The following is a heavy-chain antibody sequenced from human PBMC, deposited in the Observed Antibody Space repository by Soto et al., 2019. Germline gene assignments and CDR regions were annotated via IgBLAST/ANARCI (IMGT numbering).Heavy chain of an antibody. V-gene: IGHV1-18*01. CDR3: AREYYYASSGYPSNYGMDV. CDR1: GYTFTSYG. J-gene: IGHJ6*02. D-gene: IGHD3-22*01. Sequence: QVQLVQSGAEVRKPGASVKVSCKASGYTFTSYGISWVRQAPGQGLEWMGWISGYNGNTNYAQKFQGRVTMTTDKSTSTAYMELRSLRSDDTAMYYCAREYYYASSGYPSNYGMDVWGQGTTVTVSS. CDR2: ISGYNGNT.